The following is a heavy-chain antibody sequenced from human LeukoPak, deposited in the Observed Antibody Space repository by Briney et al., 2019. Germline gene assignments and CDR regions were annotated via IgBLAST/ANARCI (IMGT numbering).Heavy chain of an antibody. J-gene: IGHJ4*03. V-gene: IGHV4-34*01. CDR1: GGSFSGYY. CDR2: INHSGST. D-gene: IGHD5-12*01. Sequence: PSETLSLTCAVYGGSFSGYYWSWIRQPPGKGLEWIGEINHSGSTNYNPSLKSRVTISVDTSKNQFSLKLSSVTAADTAVYYCARGYGYSGYIDYWGQGTLVTVSS. CDR3: ARGYGYSGYIDY.